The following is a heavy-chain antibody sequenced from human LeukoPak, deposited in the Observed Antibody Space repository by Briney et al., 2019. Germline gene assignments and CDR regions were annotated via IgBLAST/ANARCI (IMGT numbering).Heavy chain of an antibody. V-gene: IGHV3-21*01. J-gene: IGHJ4*02. D-gene: IGHD3-16*02. CDR3: ARAGRYYDYVWESYRLWDY. CDR1: GFTFSSYS. CDR2: ISSSSSYI. Sequence: PGGSLRLSCAASGFTFSSYSMNWVRQAPGKGLEWVSSISSSSSYIYYADSVKGRFTISRDNAKNSLYLQMNSLRAEDTAVYYCARAGRYYDYVWESYRLWDYWGQGTLVTVSS.